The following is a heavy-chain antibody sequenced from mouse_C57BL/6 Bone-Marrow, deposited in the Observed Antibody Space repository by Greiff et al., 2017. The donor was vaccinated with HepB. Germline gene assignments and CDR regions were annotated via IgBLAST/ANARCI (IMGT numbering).Heavy chain of an antibody. D-gene: IGHD4-1*01. CDR1: GYTFTSYW. V-gene: IGHV1-50*01. J-gene: IGHJ2*01. Sequence: QVQLQQPGAELVKPGASVKLSCKASGYTFTSYWMQWVKQRPGQGLEWIGEIDPSDSYTNYNQKFKGKATLTVDTSSSTAYMQLSSLTSEDSAVYYCARGLTGTDYWGQGTTLTVSS. CDR3: ARGLTGTDY. CDR2: IDPSDSYT.